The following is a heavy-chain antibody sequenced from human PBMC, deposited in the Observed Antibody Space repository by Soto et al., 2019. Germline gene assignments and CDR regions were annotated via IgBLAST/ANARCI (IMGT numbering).Heavy chain of an antibody. V-gene: IGHV4-39*01. CDR1: GGSISSSSYY. CDR2: IYYSGST. Sequence: QLQLQESGPGLVKPSETLSLTCTVSGGSISSSSYYWGWIRQPPGKGLEWIGSIYYSGSTYYNPSLKSRGTISVDTSKNQFSLKLSSVTAADTAVYYCARLVRDQKSLKIAAADTYWYFDLWGRGTLVTVSS. CDR3: ARLVRDQKSLKIAAADTYWYFDL. D-gene: IGHD6-13*01. J-gene: IGHJ2*01.